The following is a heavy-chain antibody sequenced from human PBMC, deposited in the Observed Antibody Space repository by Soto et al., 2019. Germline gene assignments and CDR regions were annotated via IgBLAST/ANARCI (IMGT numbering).Heavy chain of an antibody. CDR3: ARVDTAMATFDY. V-gene: IGHV4-38-2*01. D-gene: IGHD5-18*01. CDR2: IYHYGAT. Sequence: SETLSLTCAVSGYSIRSGYYWGWIRQPPGKGLEWIGSIYHYGATYHNSALKSREKISVDTSKNQIAPKLTYVTAADPAVYLCARVDTAMATFDYWGQRPVVTVS. CDR1: GYSIRSGYY. J-gene: IGHJ4*02.